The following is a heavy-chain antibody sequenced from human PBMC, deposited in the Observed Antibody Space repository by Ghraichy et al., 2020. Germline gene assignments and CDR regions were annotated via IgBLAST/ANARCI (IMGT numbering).Heavy chain of an antibody. CDR1: GFTFSSYA. D-gene: IGHD6-13*01. J-gene: IGHJ5*01. CDR3: ARDAGIAKRFDS. Sequence: LSLTCAASGFTFSSYAMSWVRQAPGKGLEWVSSISGSGGSTNYADSVKGRFTISRDNSKNTLYLQMNSLRAEDTAVYYCARDAGIAKRFDSWGQGTLVTVSS. V-gene: IGHV3-23*01. CDR2: ISGSGGST.